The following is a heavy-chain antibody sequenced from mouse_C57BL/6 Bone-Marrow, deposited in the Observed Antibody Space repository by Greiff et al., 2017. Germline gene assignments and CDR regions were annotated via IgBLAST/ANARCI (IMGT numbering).Heavy chain of an antibody. V-gene: IGHV1-69*01. CDR1: GYTFTSYW. CDR3: ARESFSRRYCYAMDY. J-gene: IGHJ4*01. CDR2: IDPSDSYT. Sequence: VQLQQPGAELVMPGASVKLSCKASGYTFTSYWMHWVKQRPGQGLEWIGEIDPSDSYTNYNQKFKDKATLTADKSSSTAYMQLSSLTYEDSAVYYCARESFSRRYCYAMDYWGQGTSVTVSS.